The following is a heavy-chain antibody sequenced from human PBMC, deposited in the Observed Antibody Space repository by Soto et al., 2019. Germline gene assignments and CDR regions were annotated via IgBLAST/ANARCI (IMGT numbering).Heavy chain of an antibody. CDR3: ARDKRYVDRSDYYRLSYYYYGMDV. Sequence: QVQLQESGPGLVKPSETLSLTCTVSGGPISSYYWSWIRQPAGKGLEWIGRIYTSGSTNFNPSLKSRVTMSVDTSKSQFSLKLSSVTAADTAVYYCARDKRYVDRSDYYRLSYYYYGMDVW. V-gene: IGHV4-4*07. J-gene: IGHJ6*01. CDR1: GGPISSYY. D-gene: IGHD3-22*01. CDR2: IYTSGST.